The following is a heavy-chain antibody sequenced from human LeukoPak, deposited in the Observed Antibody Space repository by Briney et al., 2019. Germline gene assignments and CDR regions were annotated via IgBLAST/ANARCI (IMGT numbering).Heavy chain of an antibody. Sequence: PGGSLRLSCAASGFTFSNHAMHWVRQAPGKGLEWVTLVWYDGNRKYYADSVKGRFTISRDNSKNSVYLQLNSLRPEDTAMYYCVSMVRGIVYWGQGTLVTVSS. V-gene: IGHV3-30*02. CDR1: GFTFSNHA. J-gene: IGHJ4*02. CDR3: VSMVRGIVY. D-gene: IGHD3-10*01. CDR2: VWYDGNRK.